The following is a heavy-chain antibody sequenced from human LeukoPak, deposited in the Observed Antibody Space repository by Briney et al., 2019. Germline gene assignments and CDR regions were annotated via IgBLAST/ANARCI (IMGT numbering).Heavy chain of an antibody. CDR3: ARVVFVGSSWGYYFDY. CDR1: GFTFSNYA. D-gene: IGHD6-13*01. V-gene: IGHV3-23*01. CDR2: ISGSGGST. J-gene: IGHJ4*02. Sequence: GGSLRLSCAASGFTFSNYAMSWVRQAPGKGLEWVSSISGSGGSTYYTDSVKGRFTISRDNSKNTLYLQMNSLRAEDTAVYYCARVVFVGSSWGYYFDYWGQGTLVTVSS.